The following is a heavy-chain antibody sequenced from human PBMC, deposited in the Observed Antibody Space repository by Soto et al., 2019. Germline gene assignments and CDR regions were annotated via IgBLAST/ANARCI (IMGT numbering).Heavy chain of an antibody. Sequence: ASVKVSCKASGGTFSSYAISWVRQAPGQGLEWMGGIIPIFGTANYAQKFQGRVTITADESTSTAYMELSSLRSEDTAVYYCARRFIRLGELSHSNWFDPWGQGTLVTVSS. J-gene: IGHJ5*02. D-gene: IGHD3-16*02. CDR3: ARRFIRLGELSHSNWFDP. CDR2: IIPIFGTA. CDR1: GGTFSSYA. V-gene: IGHV1-69*13.